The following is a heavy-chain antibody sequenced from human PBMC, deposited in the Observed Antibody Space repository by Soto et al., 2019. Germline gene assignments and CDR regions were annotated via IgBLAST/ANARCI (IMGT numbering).Heavy chain of an antibody. V-gene: IGHV4-4*02. CDR3: VRNDYYRFDP. Sequence: QEQLQESGPGLVKPSETLSLTCAVSGGSITSNWWNWVRQPPGKGLEWNGEMHHSGRANYNPSLRNRVIISVDKSKNQFSLKLTSVTAADTALYYCVRNDYYRFDPWGQGTLVTVSS. D-gene: IGHD1-26*01. J-gene: IGHJ5*02. CDR1: GGSITSNW. CDR2: MHHSGRA.